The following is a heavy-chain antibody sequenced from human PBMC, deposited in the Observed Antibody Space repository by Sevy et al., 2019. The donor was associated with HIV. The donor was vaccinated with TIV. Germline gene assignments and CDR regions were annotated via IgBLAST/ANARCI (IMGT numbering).Heavy chain of an antibody. V-gene: IGHV4-38-2*02. CDR1: GYSFGSIYY. CDR2: VYHSGST. Sequence: SETLSLICTVSGYSFGSIYYWGGIRQPPGKGLEWIGCVYHSGSTYYNPSLKSRVTISVDTSKNRFSLTVTSVTAADTAVYYCARDLGLGIQFDYWGQGTLVTVSS. CDR3: ARDLGLGIQFDY. J-gene: IGHJ4*02. D-gene: IGHD3-9*01.